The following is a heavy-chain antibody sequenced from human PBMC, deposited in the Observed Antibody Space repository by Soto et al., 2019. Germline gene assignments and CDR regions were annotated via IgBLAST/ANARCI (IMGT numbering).Heavy chain of an antibody. D-gene: IGHD3-22*01. V-gene: IGHV5-10-1*01. CDR1: GYSFAGYW. J-gene: IGHJ4*02. CDR2: IDPSDSQT. Sequence: PGESLKISCKGAGYSFAGYWITWVRQKPGKGLEWMGRIDPSDSQTYYSPSFRGHVTISATKSITTVFLQWSSLRASDTAMYYCARQIYDSDTGPNFQYYFDSWGQGTPVTVSS. CDR3: ARQIYDSDTGPNFQYYFDS.